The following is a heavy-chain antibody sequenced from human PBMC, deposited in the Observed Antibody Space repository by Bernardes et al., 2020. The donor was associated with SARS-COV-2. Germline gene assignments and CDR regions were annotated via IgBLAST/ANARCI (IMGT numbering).Heavy chain of an antibody. CDR2: ISGSGGST. CDR3: AKATRQTAIKYYFDF. V-gene: IGHV3-23*01. CDR1: GFTFSSYA. J-gene: IGHJ4*02. D-gene: IGHD2-21*02. Sequence: GSLRLSCAASGFTFSSYAMSWVRQAPGKGLEWVSAISGSGGSTYYADSVKGRFTISRDNSRNTLYLQMNSLRAEDTAVYYCAKATRQTAIKYYFDFWGQGTLVAVSS.